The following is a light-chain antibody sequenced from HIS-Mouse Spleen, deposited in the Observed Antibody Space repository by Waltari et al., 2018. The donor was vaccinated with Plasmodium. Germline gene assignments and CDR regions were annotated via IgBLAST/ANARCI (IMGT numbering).Light chain of an antibody. CDR1: SSDVGGYNY. CDR2: EVS. J-gene: IGLJ2*01. Sequence: QSALTQPPSASGSPGQSVSISCTGPSSDVGGYNYVPGYQQHPGKAPKLMIYEVSTRPSGVPDRFSGSKSGNTASLTVSGLQAEDEADYYCSSYAGSNNVVFGGGTKLTVL. V-gene: IGLV2-8*01. CDR3: SSYAGSNNVV.